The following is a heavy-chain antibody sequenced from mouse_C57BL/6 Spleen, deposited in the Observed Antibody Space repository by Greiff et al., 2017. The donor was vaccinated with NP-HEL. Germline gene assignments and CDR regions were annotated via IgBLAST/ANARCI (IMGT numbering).Heavy chain of an antibody. J-gene: IGHJ2*01. CDR3: ARSSGTEYYFDY. CDR2: INPSSGYT. D-gene: IGHD4-1*01. CDR1: GYTFTSYT. Sequence: VQLQQSGAELARPGASVKMSCKASGYTFTSYTMHWVNQSPGQGLEWIGYINPSSGYTKYNQKFKDKATLTADKSSSTAYMQLSSLTSEDSAVYYCARSSGTEYYFDYWGQGTTLTVSS. V-gene: IGHV1-4*01.